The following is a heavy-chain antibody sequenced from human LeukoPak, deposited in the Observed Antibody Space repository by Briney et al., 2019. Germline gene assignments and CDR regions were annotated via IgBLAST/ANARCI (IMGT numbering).Heavy chain of an antibody. CDR3: AKKEIPMKGAFDY. D-gene: IGHD3-22*01. CDR1: GFTFSSTG. V-gene: IGHV3-23*01. Sequence: GGSLRLSCVVSGFTFSSTGMSWVRQAPGQGLEWVSGISNGYSTYYADSVKGRFTISRDNSKNTLFLQMNSLRAEDTAIYYCAKKEIPMKGAFDYWGQGTLVTVSS. J-gene: IGHJ4*02. CDR2: ISNGYST.